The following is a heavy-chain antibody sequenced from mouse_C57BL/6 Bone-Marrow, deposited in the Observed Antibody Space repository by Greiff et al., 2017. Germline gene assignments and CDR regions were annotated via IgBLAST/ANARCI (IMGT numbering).Heavy chain of an antibody. Sequence: QVQLKESGPELVKPGASVKLSCKASGYTFTSYDINWVKQRPGQGLEWIGWIYPRDGSTKYNEKFKGKATLTVDTSSSTAYVELHSLTSEDSAVYFCARDGNYWYFDVWGTGTTVTVSS. CDR3: ARDGNYWYFDV. J-gene: IGHJ1*03. CDR2: IYPRDGST. V-gene: IGHV1-85*01. D-gene: IGHD2-1*01. CDR1: GYTFTSYD.